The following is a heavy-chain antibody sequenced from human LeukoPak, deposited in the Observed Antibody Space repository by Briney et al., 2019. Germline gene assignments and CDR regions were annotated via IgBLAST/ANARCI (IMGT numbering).Heavy chain of an antibody. D-gene: IGHD3-22*01. V-gene: IGHV3-11*01. Sequence: GGSLRLSCAASGFTFSDYYMSWIRQAPGKGLEWISCIGSSTSSIFYADSVRGRFTISRDNAKNSLYLQMNSLRAEDTAVYYCAGSYHDSSGPFDYWGQGTLVSVSS. CDR1: GFTFSDYY. CDR3: AGSYHDSSGPFDY. J-gene: IGHJ4*02. CDR2: IGSSTSSI.